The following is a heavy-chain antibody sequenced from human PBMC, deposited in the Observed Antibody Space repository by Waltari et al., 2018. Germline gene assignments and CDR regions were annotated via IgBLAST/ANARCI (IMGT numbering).Heavy chain of an antibody. CDR2: MTPDWNKR. Sequence: VQLVESGGGLVQPGGSLRLSCSASGFTFSTNWMYWVRQPPGKGMEGVSRMTPDWNKREYADSVKGRFTISRDNTKNMLYLDMNSLRVEDAAMYYCARDDSWQRLAAWGHGTLVTVSS. CDR3: ARDDSWQRLAA. V-gene: IGHV3-74*03. D-gene: IGHD6-25*01. J-gene: IGHJ5*01. CDR1: GFTFSTNW.